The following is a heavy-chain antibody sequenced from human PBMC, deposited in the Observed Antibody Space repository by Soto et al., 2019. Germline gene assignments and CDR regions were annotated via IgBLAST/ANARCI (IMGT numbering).Heavy chain of an antibody. V-gene: IGHV4-59*11. CDR3: VRYSMVPVDYFDC. CDR2: IYDSGST. J-gene: IGHJ4*02. D-gene: IGHD3-10*01. Sequence: SEPLSLTCSVSGASLTNHYWAWIRHSPGKGLEWIGNIYDSGSTNYSPALKSRVSMSVDTSKNLFSLKMNSVTAADTAVYYCVRYSMVPVDYFDCWGQGNVVTVFS. CDR1: GASLTNHY.